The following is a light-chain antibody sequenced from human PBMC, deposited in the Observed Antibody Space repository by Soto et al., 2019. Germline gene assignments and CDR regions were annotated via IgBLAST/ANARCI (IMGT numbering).Light chain of an antibody. CDR3: QQYNSYPWT. J-gene: IGKJ1*01. CDR2: DAS. V-gene: IGKV1-5*01. Sequence: DIQMTQSPATLSASVGDRVTITCRASQSLSGWLAWYQQKPGKAPKLLIYDASSLESGVPSRFGGSGSGTEFALTISSLQPDDFATYYCQQYNSYPWTFTKGPRWKSN. CDR1: QSLSGW.